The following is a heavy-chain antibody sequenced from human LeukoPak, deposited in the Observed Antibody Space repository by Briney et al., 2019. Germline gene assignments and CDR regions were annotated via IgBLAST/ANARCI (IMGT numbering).Heavy chain of an antibody. CDR2: INQDGSEK. V-gene: IGHV3-7*01. Sequence: GGSLRLSCAGSGFIFSNYWMNWVRQAPGKGLEWVANINQDGSEKHFGDSMKGRFTISRDNAKNSVFLEMNSLRDEDTALYYCARGTNAYPGSDYWGQGTLVTVSS. CDR3: ARGTNAYPGSDY. J-gene: IGHJ4*02. D-gene: IGHD1-14*01. CDR1: GFIFSNYW.